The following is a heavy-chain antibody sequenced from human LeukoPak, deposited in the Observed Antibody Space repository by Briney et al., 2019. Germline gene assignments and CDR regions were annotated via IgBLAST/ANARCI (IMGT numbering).Heavy chain of an antibody. D-gene: IGHD6-13*01. Sequence: GASVKVSCKASGGTFSSYAISWVRQAPGQGLEWMGGIIPIFGTANYAQKFQGRVTITTDESTSTAYMELSSLRSEDTAMYYCARGSAAGNNYYYYMDVWGKGTTVTVFS. J-gene: IGHJ6*03. V-gene: IGHV1-69*05. CDR2: IIPIFGTA. CDR1: GGTFSSYA. CDR3: ARGSAAGNNYYYYMDV.